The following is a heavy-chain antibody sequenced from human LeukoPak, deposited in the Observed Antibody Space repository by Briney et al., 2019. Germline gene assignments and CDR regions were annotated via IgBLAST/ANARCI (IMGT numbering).Heavy chain of an antibody. CDR2: IYYSGST. CDR3: ARVRYYDSSGYLYYFDY. Sequence: SETLSLTCTVSGGSISSGSYYWSWIRQPPGKGLEWIGYIYYSGSTYYNPSLKSRVTISVDTSKNQFSLKLSSVTAADTAVYYCARVRYYDSSGYLYYFDYWGQGTLVTVSS. D-gene: IGHD3-22*01. V-gene: IGHV4-30-4*07. CDR1: GGSISSGSYY. J-gene: IGHJ4*02.